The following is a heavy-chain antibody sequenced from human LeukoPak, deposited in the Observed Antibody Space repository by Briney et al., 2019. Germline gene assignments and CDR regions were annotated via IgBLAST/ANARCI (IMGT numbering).Heavy chain of an antibody. V-gene: IGHV4-34*01. D-gene: IGHD6-19*01. Sequence: SETLSLTCAVYGGSFSGYYWSWIRQPPGKGLEWIGEINHSGSTNYNPSLKSRVTISVDTSKNQFSLKLSSVTAADTAVYYCARILIAVAGTMGSSAFDIWGQGTMVTVSS. CDR3: ARILIAVAGTMGSSAFDI. J-gene: IGHJ3*02. CDR2: INHSGST. CDR1: GGSFSGYY.